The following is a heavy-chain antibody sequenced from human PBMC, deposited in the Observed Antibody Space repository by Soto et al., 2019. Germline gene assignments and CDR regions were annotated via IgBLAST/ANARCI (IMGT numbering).Heavy chain of an antibody. Sequence: SETQSLTSAVSGGNIGSGGYSWSWIRQPPGKGLEWIGYIYYSGSTYYNPSLKSRVTISADTSKNQFSLKLSSVTAADTAIYYCAGTKQWLAFDYWGQGALVTVSS. J-gene: IGHJ4*02. CDR3: AGTKQWLAFDY. D-gene: IGHD6-19*01. CDR2: IYYSGST. V-gene: IGHV4-30-2*01. CDR1: GGNIGSGGYS.